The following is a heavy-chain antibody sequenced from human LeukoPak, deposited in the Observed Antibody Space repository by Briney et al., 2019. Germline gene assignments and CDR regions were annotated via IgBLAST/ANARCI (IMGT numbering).Heavy chain of an antibody. CDR3: AKGGLILWFGESLGY. J-gene: IGHJ4*02. Sequence: GGSLRLSCAASGFTFSSYSMNWVRQAPGKGLEWVSYISSSSSTIYYADSVKGRFTISRDNAKNSLYLQMNSLRAEDTAVYYCAKGGLILWFGESLGYWGQGTLVTVSS. D-gene: IGHD3-10*01. CDR2: ISSSSSTI. V-gene: IGHV3-48*01. CDR1: GFTFSSYS.